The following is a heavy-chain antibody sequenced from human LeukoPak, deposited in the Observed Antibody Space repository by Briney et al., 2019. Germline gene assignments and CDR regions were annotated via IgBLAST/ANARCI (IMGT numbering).Heavy chain of an antibody. CDR3: ARSRYCSSISCRGIEGYYYNYMDV. J-gene: IGHJ6*03. V-gene: IGHV3-21*01. CDR2: ISGSSSYI. D-gene: IGHD2-2*01. CDR1: GFTFSTYS. Sequence: GGSLRLSCAASGFTFSTYSMNWVRQAPGKGLEWVSSISGSSSYIYYADSLKGRFTISRDNAKNSLYLQMNSLRAEDTAVYYCARSRYCSSISCRGIEGYYYNYMDVWGKGTTVTVSS.